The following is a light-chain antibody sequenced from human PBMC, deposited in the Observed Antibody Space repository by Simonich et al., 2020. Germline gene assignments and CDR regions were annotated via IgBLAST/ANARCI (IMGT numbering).Light chain of an antibody. CDR1: QGISSY. J-gene: IGKJ2*01. V-gene: IGKV1-9*01. Sequence: IQLTQSPSFLSASVGVRVTITCRASQGISSYLAWYQQKPGKAPKLLIYAASTLQSGVPSRFSGSGSVTEFTLTISSLQPEDFATYYCQQLNSYPPYTFGQGTKLEIK. CDR2: AAS. CDR3: QQLNSYPPYT.